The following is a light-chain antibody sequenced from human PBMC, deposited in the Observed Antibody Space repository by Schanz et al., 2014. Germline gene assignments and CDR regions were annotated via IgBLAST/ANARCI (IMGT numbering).Light chain of an antibody. J-gene: IGLJ2*01. CDR1: SSDVGGYNY. CDR3: SSYTTSSTLGL. CDR2: EVT. Sequence: QSALTQPPSASGSPGQSVTISCTGTSSDVGGYNYVSWYQQHPGKAPKLMIYEVTKRPSGVPDRFSGSKSGNTASLTVSGLQAEDEADYYCSSYTTSSTLGLFGGGTKLTVL. V-gene: IGLV2-8*01.